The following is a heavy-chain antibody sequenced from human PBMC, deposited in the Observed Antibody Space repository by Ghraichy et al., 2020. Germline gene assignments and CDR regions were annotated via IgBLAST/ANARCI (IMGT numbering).Heavy chain of an antibody. D-gene: IGHD2-15*01. CDR1: SAHVSSPV. J-gene: IGHJ4*02. CDR3: AREDCSDGTSCYLGVF. CDR2: ISTYNDNT. Sequence: ASVKVSCKTGSAHVSSPVTSCELVGRRQLLKKKGWISTYNDNTTYAQNFQGRVTMTTATSTSTAYMELRSLRSDDTAVYYCAREDCSDGTSCYLGVFWGQGTLVTVSS. V-gene: IGHV1-18*01.